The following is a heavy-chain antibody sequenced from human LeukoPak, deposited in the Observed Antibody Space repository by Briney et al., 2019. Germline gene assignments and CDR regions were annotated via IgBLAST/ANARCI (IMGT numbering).Heavy chain of an antibody. CDR2: IIPIFGTA. Sequence: ASVKVSCKASGGTFSSYAISWMRQAPGLGLEWMGRIIPIFGTANYAQKFQGRVTITTDESTSTAYMELSSLRSEDTAVYYCARDNTYSGYDPTDYWGQGTLVTVSS. CDR1: GGTFSSYA. J-gene: IGHJ4*02. CDR3: ARDNTYSGYDPTDY. V-gene: IGHV1-69*05. D-gene: IGHD5-12*01.